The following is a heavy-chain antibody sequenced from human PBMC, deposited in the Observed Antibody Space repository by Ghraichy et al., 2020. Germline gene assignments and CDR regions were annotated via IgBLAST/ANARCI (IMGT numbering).Heavy chain of an antibody. CDR3: AKDMSTAIGEGYYDGMDV. D-gene: IGHD2-2*02. CDR2: ISWNSGSI. CDR1: GFTFDDYA. V-gene: IGHV3-9*01. Sequence: GGSLRLSCAASGFTFDDYAMHWVRQAPGKGLEWVSGISWNSGSIGYADSVKGRFTISRDNAKNSLYLQMNSLRAEDTALYYCAKDMSTAIGEGYYDGMDVWGQGTTVTVAS. J-gene: IGHJ6*02.